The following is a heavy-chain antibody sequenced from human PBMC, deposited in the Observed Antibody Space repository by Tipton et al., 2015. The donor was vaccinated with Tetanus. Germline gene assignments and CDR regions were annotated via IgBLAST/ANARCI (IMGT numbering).Heavy chain of an antibody. J-gene: IGHJ4*02. D-gene: IGHD5-12*01. Sequence: TLSLTCTVSGGSISSYYWSWIRQPPGKGLEWIGEINHSGSTNYNPSLKSRVTISVDTSKNQFSLKLSSVTAADTAVYYCAGLRNYWGQGTLVTVSS. CDR1: GGSISSYY. CDR2: INHSGST. CDR3: AGLRNY. V-gene: IGHV4-34*01.